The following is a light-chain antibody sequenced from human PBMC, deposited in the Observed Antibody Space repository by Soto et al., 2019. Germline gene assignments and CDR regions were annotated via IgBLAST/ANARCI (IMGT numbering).Light chain of an antibody. CDR3: CSYAGTSYV. CDR1: SSDVGIYNL. J-gene: IGLJ1*01. Sequence: QSALTQPASVSGSPGQSITISCTVTSSDVGIYNLVSWYQQHPGKAPKLMIYEVTKRPSGVSNRFSGSKSGNAASLTISGLQAEDESDYYCCSYAGTSYVFGTGTKVTVL. V-gene: IGLV2-23*02. CDR2: EVT.